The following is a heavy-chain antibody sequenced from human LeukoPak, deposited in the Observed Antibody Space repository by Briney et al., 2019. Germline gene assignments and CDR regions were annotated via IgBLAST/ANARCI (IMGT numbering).Heavy chain of an antibody. J-gene: IGHJ4*02. CDR2: INHSGST. CDR1: GGSFSGYY. Sequence: SETLSLTCAVYGGSFSGYYWSWIRQPPGKGPEWIGEINHSGSTNYNPSLKSRVTISVDTSKNQFSLRLTSVTAADTAVYYCARQTGSGLFILPGGQGTLVTVSS. V-gene: IGHV4-34*01. D-gene: IGHD3/OR15-3a*01. CDR3: ARQTGSGLFILP.